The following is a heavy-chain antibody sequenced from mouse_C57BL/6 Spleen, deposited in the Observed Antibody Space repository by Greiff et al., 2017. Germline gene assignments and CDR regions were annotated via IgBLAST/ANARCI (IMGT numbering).Heavy chain of an antibody. CDR2: ISYDGSN. V-gene: IGHV3-6*01. CDR3: AREGDGNYFVDY. Sequence: EVKLQESGPGLVKPSQSLSLTCSVTGYSITSGYYWNWIRQLPGNKLEWMGYISYDGSNNYNPSLKNRISITRDTSKNQFFLKLNSVTTEDTATYYCAREGDGNYFVDYWGQGTTLTVSS. D-gene: IGHD2-1*01. J-gene: IGHJ2*01. CDR1: GYSITSGYY.